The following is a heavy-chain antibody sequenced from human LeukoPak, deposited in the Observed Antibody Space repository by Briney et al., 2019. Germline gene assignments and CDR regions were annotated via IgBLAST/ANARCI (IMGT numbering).Heavy chain of an antibody. CDR2: IYYSGST. CDR3: STLLGVGYYYYYYGMDV. Sequence: SETLSLTCTVSGGSISSSSYYWGWIRQPPGKGLEWIGSIYYSGSTYYNPSLKSRVTISVDTSKNQFSLKLSSVTGADTAVYYCSTLLGVGYYYYYYGMDVWGQGTTVTVSS. J-gene: IGHJ6*02. CDR1: GGSISSSSYY. D-gene: IGHD2/OR15-2a*01. V-gene: IGHV4-39*01.